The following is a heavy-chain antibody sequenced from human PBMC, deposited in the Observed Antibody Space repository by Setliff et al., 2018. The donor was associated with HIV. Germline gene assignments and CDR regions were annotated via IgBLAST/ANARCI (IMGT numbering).Heavy chain of an antibody. CDR3: ARALAGGSGWNYFDC. D-gene: IGHD6-19*01. CDR1: GASFIRSRYY. J-gene: IGHJ4*02. V-gene: IGHV4-61*09. CDR2: VYTTGSA. Sequence: PSETLSLTCTVSGASFIRSRYYWSWIRQPAGKGLEWIGHVYTTGSASYNPSLESRVTILEALSKNQFSLNLDSVTAADTAVYFCARALAGGSGWNYFDCWGPGTLVTVSS.